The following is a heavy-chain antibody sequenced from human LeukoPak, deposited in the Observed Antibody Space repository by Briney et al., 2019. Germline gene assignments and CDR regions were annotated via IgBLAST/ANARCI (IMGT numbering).Heavy chain of an antibody. CDR2: ISAYNGNT. J-gene: IGHJ6*02. CDR1: GYTFTRHD. CDR3: ARDQRSTSRTLDYYYGMDV. Sequence: ASVKVSCKASGYTFTRHDISWVRQAPGQGLEWMGWISAYNGNTNYAQKLQGRVTMTTDTSTSTAYMELRSLRSDDTAVYYCARDQRSTSRTLDYYYGMDVWGQGTTVTVSS. D-gene: IGHD2-2*01. V-gene: IGHV1-18*01.